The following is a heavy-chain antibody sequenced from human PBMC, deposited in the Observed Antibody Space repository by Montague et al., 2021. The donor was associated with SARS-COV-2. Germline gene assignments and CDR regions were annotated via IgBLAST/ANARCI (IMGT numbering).Heavy chain of an antibody. CDR2: IYYSGST. Sequence: SETLSLTCTVSGGSISSYYWSWIRQPPGKGLEWIGYIYYSGSTNYNPSLKSRVTISVDTSKNQFSLKLSSVTAADTAMYYCARDSRTDFDWLFPDSGSYYYYMDVWGKGTTVTVSS. CDR3: ARDSRTDFDWLFPDSGSYYYYMDV. CDR1: GGSISSYY. D-gene: IGHD3-9*01. V-gene: IGHV4-59*01. J-gene: IGHJ6*03.